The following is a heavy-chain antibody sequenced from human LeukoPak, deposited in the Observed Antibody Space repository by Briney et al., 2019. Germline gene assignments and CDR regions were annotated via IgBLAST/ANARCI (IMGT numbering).Heavy chain of an antibody. CDR1: GSSISNGFF. J-gene: IGHJ4*02. V-gene: IGHV4-38-2*02. D-gene: IGHD2-2*01. CDR2: IQNGGDS. Sequence: SETLSLTCNVSGSSISNGFFWAWIRQSLGKGLEWIGSIQNGGDSYYNPSLKSRTTMSVDTSKNQFSLKLTSVTAADTAVFYCARGMGRFCTSSSCYLSFVYWGQGTLVTVSS. CDR3: ARGMGRFCTSSSCYLSFVY.